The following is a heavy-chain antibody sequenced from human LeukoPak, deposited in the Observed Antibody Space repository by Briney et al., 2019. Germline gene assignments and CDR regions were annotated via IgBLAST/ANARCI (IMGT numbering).Heavy chain of an antibody. CDR2: IYHSGST. J-gene: IGHJ2*01. CDR3: ARGSLVVPAATSYWYFDL. V-gene: IGHV4-30-2*01. CDR1: GGSISSGGYS. D-gene: IGHD2-2*01. Sequence: SETLSLTCAVSGGSISSGGYSWSWIRQPPGKGLEWIGYIYHSGSTYYNPSLKSRVTISVDRSKNQFSLKLSSVTAADTAVYYCARGSLVVPAATSYWYFDLWGRGTLVTVSS.